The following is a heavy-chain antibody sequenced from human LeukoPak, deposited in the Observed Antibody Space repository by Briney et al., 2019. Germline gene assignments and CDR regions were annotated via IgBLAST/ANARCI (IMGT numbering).Heavy chain of an antibody. Sequence: PGRSLRLSCAASGFTFSSYAMHWVRQAPGKGLEWVAVISYDGSNKYYADSVKGRFTISRDNSKNTLYLQMNSLRAEDTAIYYCAKSISGGIFVGGVYYFDYWGQGTLVTVSS. CDR2: ISYDGSNK. CDR1: GFTFSSYA. V-gene: IGHV3-30-3*02. J-gene: IGHJ4*02. CDR3: AKSISGGIFVGGVYYFDY. D-gene: IGHD2-8*01.